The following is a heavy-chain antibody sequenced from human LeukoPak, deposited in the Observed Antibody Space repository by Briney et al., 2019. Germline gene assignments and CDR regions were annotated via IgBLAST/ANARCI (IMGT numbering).Heavy chain of an antibody. CDR2: IYPGDPDT. V-gene: IGHV5-51*01. Sequence: GESLKISCKGSGYSFTSYWIGWVRQMPGKGLEWMGIIYPGDPDTRYSPSFQGQVTISADKSISTAYLQWSSLKASDTDMYYCARLGDIVVVPAAGAFDYWGQGTPVTVSS. CDR3: ARLGDIVVVPAAGAFDY. J-gene: IGHJ4*02. D-gene: IGHD2-2*01. CDR1: GYSFTSYW.